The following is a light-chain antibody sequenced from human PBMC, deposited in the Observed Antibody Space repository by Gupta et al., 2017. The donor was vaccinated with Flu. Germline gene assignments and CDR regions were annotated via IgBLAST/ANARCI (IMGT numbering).Light chain of an antibody. Sequence: PSTLSASVGDRVTITCRASQNINEWLAWYQQKPGKATNLLIYKASRVQSGVPSRFSGSASGTEFTLTVSGQQPDDFATYYCQQEDNSPSTFGPGTKVDIK. CDR2: KAS. CDR1: QNINEW. V-gene: IGKV1-5*03. J-gene: IGKJ2*01. CDR3: QQEDNSPST.